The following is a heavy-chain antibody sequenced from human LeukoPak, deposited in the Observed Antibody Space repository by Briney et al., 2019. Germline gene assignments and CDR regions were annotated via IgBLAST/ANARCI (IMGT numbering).Heavy chain of an antibody. D-gene: IGHD3-3*01. CDR3: AKGKRSGPPLDAFDI. J-gene: IGHJ3*02. Sequence: PGGSLRLSCAASGFTVSSNYMSWVRQAPGKGLEWVSVIYSGGSTYYADSVKGRFTISRDNSKNTLYLQMNSLRAEDTAVYYCAKGKRSGPPLDAFDIWGQGTMVTVSS. CDR2: IYSGGST. CDR1: GFTVSSNY. V-gene: IGHV3-66*01.